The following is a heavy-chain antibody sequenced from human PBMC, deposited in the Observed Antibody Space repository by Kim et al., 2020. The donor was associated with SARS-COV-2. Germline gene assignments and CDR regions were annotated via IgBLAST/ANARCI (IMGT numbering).Heavy chain of an antibody. J-gene: IGHJ4*02. Sequence: AQKFQGRVTITAEESTSTAYMELGSLRSEDTAVYYCARGPGYSPWHYFDYWGQGTLVTVSS. CDR3: ARGPGYSPWHYFDY. D-gene: IGHD5-18*01. V-gene: IGHV1-69*01.